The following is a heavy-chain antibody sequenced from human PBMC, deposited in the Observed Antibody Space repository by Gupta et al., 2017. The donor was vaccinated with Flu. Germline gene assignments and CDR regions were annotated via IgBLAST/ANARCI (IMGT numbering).Heavy chain of an antibody. V-gene: IGHV4-31*02. CDR3: ARDLEGTVVSWVY. Sequence: GYYWSWIRQHPGKGLEWIGYIDYSGSTYYNPSLKSRVIISVDTSKNQFSLKLSSVTAADTAVYYCARDLEGTVVSWVYWGQGTLVTVSS. J-gene: IGHJ4*02. CDR2: IDYSGST. CDR1: GYY. D-gene: IGHD2-15*01.